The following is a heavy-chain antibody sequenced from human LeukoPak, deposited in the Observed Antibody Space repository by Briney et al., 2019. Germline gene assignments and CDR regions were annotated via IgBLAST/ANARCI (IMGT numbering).Heavy chain of an antibody. V-gene: IGHV4-4*07. CDR1: GGSISSYY. Sequence: PSETPSLTCTVSGGSISSYYWSWIRQPAGKGLEWIGRIYTSGSTNYNPSLKSRVTMSVDTSKNQFSLKLSSVTAADTAVYYCARVIGDSSGYYCRHLRNNWFDPWGQGTLVTVSS. CDR2: IYTSGST. CDR3: ARVIGDSSGYYCRHLRNNWFDP. D-gene: IGHD3-22*01. J-gene: IGHJ5*02.